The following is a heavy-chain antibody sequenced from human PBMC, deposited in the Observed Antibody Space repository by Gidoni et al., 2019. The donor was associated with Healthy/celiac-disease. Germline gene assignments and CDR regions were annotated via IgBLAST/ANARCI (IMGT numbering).Heavy chain of an antibody. Sequence: EVQLVESGGGMVQTGRSLRLSCAASALTFDDYAMNWVRPATGKGLVWVSGISWYSGSIGYADSVKGRFTISRDNAKNSLYLQMNSLRAEDTALYYCAKDRQQLAIGGSFDIWGQGTMVTVSS. CDR1: ALTFDDYA. CDR3: AKDRQQLAIGGSFDI. D-gene: IGHD6-13*01. V-gene: IGHV3-9*01. J-gene: IGHJ3*02. CDR2: ISWYSGSI.